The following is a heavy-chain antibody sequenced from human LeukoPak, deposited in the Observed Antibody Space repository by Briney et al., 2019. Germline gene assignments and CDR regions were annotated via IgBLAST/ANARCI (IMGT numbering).Heavy chain of an antibody. CDR3: ASPFYSNYYYYYGMDV. D-gene: IGHD4-11*01. CDR1: GFTFSSYA. J-gene: IGHJ6*02. CDR2: ISGSGGST. V-gene: IGHV3-23*01. Sequence: AGGSLRLSCAASGFTFSSYAMSWVRQAPGKGLEWVSAISGSGGSTYYADSVKGRFTISRDNSKNTLYLQMNSLRAEDTAVYYCASPFYSNYYYYYGMDVWGQGTTVTVSS.